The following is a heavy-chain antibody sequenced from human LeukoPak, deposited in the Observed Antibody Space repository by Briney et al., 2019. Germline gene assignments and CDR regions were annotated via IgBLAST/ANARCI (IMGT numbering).Heavy chain of an antibody. D-gene: IGHD2-15*01. V-gene: IGHV4-39*01. CDR3: ARHLVVVFSAIGREITKQYYFDY. CDR2: IYYSGST. CDR1: GASISSSSYY. Sequence: SETLSLTCTVSGASISSSSYYWGWIRQPPGKGLEWIGSIYYSGSTYYNPSLKSRVTISVDTSKNQFSLKLSSVTAADTAVYYCARHLVVVFSAIGREITKQYYFDYWGQGTLVTVSS. J-gene: IGHJ4*02.